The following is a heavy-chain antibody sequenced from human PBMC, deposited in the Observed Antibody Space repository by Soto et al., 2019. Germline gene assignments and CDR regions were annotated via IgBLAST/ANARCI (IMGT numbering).Heavy chain of an antibody. CDR3: AKDLLLTTGATPGI. CDR2: ISYDGNNK. D-gene: IGHD4-17*01. Sequence: QVQLVESGGGVVQPGRSLRLSCAASGFTFNSHGMHWVRQAPGKGLEWMAVISYDGNNKYYADSVKGRFAISRDNFKNTLYLQVDSLRAEDTAVYYCAKDLLLTTGATPGIWGQGTMVTVSS. V-gene: IGHV3-30*18. CDR1: GFTFNSHG. J-gene: IGHJ3*02.